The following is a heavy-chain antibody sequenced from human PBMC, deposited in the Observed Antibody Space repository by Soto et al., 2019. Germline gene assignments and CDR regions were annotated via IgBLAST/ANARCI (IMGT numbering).Heavy chain of an antibody. CDR3: AKAGGGPLLWFGESDYYYYGMDV. CDR2: ISGSGGST. Sequence: GGSLRLSCAASGFTFSSYAMSWVRQAPGKGLEWVSAISGSGGSTYYADSVKGRFTISRDNSKNTLYLQMNSLRAEDTAVYYCAKAGGGPLLWFGESDYYYYGMDVWGQGTTVTVSS. CDR1: GFTFSSYA. V-gene: IGHV3-23*01. J-gene: IGHJ6*02. D-gene: IGHD3-10*01.